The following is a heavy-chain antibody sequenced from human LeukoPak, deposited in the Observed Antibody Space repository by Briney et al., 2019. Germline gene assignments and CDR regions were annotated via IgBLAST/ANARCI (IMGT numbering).Heavy chain of an antibody. CDR3: ARDLTRGDYSLDY. D-gene: IGHD4-11*01. CDR1: GFTVSSNY. J-gene: IGHJ4*02. CDR2: IYSGGST. Sequence: PGGSLRLSCAASGFTVSSNYMSWVRQAPGKGLEWVSVIYSGGSTYYADSVKGRFTISRDNSKNTLYLQMSSLRAEDTAVYYCARDLTRGDYSLDYWGQGTLVTVSS. V-gene: IGHV3-66*01.